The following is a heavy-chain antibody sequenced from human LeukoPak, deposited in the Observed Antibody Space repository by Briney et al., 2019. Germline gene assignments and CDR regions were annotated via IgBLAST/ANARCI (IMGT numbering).Heavy chain of an antibody. Sequence: SGGSLRLSCAASGFTFSNFLMRWVRQAPGSGLEWVASIKEDGSEKYYVDSVKGRFTISRDNAKNSLYLHMNSLRAEDTAVYYCVRNDGGAFDIWGQGTMVTVSS. J-gene: IGHJ3*02. CDR3: VRNDGGAFDI. CDR1: GFTFSNFL. D-gene: IGHD4-23*01. CDR2: IKEDGSEK. V-gene: IGHV3-7*04.